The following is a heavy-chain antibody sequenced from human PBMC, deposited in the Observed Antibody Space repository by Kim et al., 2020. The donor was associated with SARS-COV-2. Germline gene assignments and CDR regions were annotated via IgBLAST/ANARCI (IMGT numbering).Heavy chain of an antibody. Sequence: GGSLRLSCAASGFTFNNYAIHWVRQAPGKGLEWVAVISFDGNKKYYTASVKGRFTISRDNSKNTLSLQMNSLRAEDTAVYFCAKLSPPLNLERTLPALALWEVAFDMDVWGPGTTVIVSS. CDR3: AKLSPPLNLERTLPALALWEVAFDMDV. V-gene: IGHV3-30*18. CDR1: GFTFNNYA. D-gene: IGHD1-26*01. CDR2: ISFDGNKK. J-gene: IGHJ6*02.